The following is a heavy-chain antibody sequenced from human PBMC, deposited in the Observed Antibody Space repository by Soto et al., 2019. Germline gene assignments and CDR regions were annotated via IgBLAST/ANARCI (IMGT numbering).Heavy chain of an antibody. V-gene: IGHV4-59*08. J-gene: IGHJ5*02. D-gene: IGHD3-22*01. CDR1: GGSMTNYY. CDR3: ARLGGYYQSLDT. Sequence: SETLSLTCTVSGGSMTNYYWSWIRRPPGKGLEWIGYVYYTGTTTYSPSLKSRVTISVDTSMNQISLKLSSVTAADTAFYYCARLGGYYQSLDTWGQGTLVTVSS. CDR2: VYYTGTT.